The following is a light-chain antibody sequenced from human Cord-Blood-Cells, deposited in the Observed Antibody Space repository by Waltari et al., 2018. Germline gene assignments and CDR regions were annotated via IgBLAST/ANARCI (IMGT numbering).Light chain of an antibody. CDR3: QQRSNWWT. CDR1: QSVSSY. CDR2: DAS. Sequence: ILLTQSPATLSLPPGESATLSCRASQSVSSYLAWYQQKPGQAPRLLIYDASNRATGIPARFSGSGSGTDFTLTISSLEPEDFAVYYCQQRSNWWTFGQGTKVEIK. J-gene: IGKJ1*01. V-gene: IGKV3-11*01.